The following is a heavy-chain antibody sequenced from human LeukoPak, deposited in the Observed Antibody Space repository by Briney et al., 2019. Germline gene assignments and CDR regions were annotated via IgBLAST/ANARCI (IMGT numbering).Heavy chain of an antibody. CDR3: AREGKWLAHAFDI. Sequence: GGSLRLSCAVSGFTVSSNYMSWVRQAPGKGLEWVSVIYSGGSTYYADSVKGRFTISRDNSKNTLYLQMNSLRAEDTAVYYCAREGKWLAHAFDIWGQGTMVTVSS. J-gene: IGHJ3*02. V-gene: IGHV3-53*01. CDR2: IYSGGST. CDR1: GFTVSSNY. D-gene: IGHD6-19*01.